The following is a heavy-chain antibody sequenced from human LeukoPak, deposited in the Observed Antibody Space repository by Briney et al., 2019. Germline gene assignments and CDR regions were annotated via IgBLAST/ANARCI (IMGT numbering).Heavy chain of an antibody. CDR3: ARVGYSYSINDWTRTGLGAYATKYYYYMDV. V-gene: IGHV4-34*01. Sequence: SETLSLTCAVYGGSFSDYSWTWIRQAPGEGLEWIGEINHNGGTNHNPSLVSRVIMSVDTSKNQFSLKVSSVTAADTAVYYCARVGYSYSINDWTRTGLGAYATKYYYYMDVWGKGTTVTVSS. CDR2: INHNGGT. CDR1: GGSFSDYS. J-gene: IGHJ6*03. D-gene: IGHD5-18*01.